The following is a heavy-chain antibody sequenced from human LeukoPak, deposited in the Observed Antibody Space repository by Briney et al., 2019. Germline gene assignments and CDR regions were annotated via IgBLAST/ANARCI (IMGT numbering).Heavy chain of an antibody. CDR2: ISAGNGDT. Sequence: ASVKVSCKASGYTFTSYAIHWVRQAPGQRLEWMGWISAGNGDTKYSQNFQGRVTFISNTSATTAFMELSSLRSEDAAVYYCARDSGSGNNDYWGQGTLVTVSS. D-gene: IGHD1-26*01. CDR1: GYTFTSYA. J-gene: IGHJ4*02. CDR3: ARDSGSGNNDY. V-gene: IGHV1-3*01.